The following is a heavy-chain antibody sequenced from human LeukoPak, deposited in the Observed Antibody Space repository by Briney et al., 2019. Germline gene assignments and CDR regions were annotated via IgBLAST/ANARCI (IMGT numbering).Heavy chain of an antibody. Sequence: GGSLRLSCAASGFTFSNYGMNWVRQAPGKGLEWVSGISGGGDTTYYRDSVKGHFTISRDNSKDTLYLQMNSLRADDTAVYFCAKAYHNSGHLLRYSDFWGQGTLVTVSS. D-gene: IGHD3-22*01. CDR3: AKAYHNSGHLLRYSDF. CDR2: ISGGGDTT. J-gene: IGHJ4*02. CDR1: GFTFSNYG. V-gene: IGHV3-23*01.